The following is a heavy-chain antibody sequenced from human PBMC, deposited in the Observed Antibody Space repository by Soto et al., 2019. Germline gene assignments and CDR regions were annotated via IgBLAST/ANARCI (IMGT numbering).Heavy chain of an antibody. J-gene: IGHJ4*02. CDR3: ARRYYYDSSGYSNY. D-gene: IGHD3-22*01. Sequence: QSGGSLRLSCAASGFTFSSYAMQWVRQAPGKGLEWVAVISYDGSNKYYADSVKGRFTISRDNSKNTLYLQMNSLRAEDTAVYYCARRYYYDSSGYSNYWGQGTLVTVSS. V-gene: IGHV3-30-3*01. CDR2: ISYDGSNK. CDR1: GFTFSSYA.